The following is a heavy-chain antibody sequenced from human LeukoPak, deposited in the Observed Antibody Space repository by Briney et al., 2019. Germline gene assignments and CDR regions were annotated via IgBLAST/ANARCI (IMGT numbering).Heavy chain of an antibody. J-gene: IGHJ5*02. D-gene: IGHD6-19*01. Sequence: GGSLRLSCAASGITFSSYAMSWVRQAPGKGLEWVSAIIGSGGTTDYADSVKGRFTISRDNSRNTLYLQMNTLRAEDTAVYYCANFERTVAGPYNWFDPWGQGTQVTVSS. CDR2: IIGSGGTT. V-gene: IGHV3-23*01. CDR1: GITFSSYA. CDR3: ANFERTVAGPYNWFDP.